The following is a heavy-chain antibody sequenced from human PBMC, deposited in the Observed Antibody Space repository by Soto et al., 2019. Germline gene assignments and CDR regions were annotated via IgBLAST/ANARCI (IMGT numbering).Heavy chain of an antibody. D-gene: IGHD5-12*01. CDR1: GFMFSVYV. CDR2: IRGSGGST. V-gene: IGHV3-23*01. J-gene: IGHJ4*02. Sequence: EVQLLESGEGLVQPGGSLRLSCAASGFMFSVYVMNWVRQAPGKGLEWVASIRGSGGSTYYADSVKGRFTISRDNSERTLHLQMNGLRAEDTAVYYCTRLGGYSGYDSADYWGQGTLVTVSS. CDR3: TRLGGYSGYDSADY.